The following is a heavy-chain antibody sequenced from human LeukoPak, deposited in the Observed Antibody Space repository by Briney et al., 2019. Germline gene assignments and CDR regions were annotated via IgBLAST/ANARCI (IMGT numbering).Heavy chain of an antibody. V-gene: IGHV1-18*01. J-gene: IGHJ4*02. CDR2: ISAYNGNT. CDR3: ARDGLRLGELSSFDY. Sequence: ASVKVSCKASGYTFTSYGISWVRQAPGQGLEWMGWISAYNGNTNYAQKLQGRVTMTTDTSTSTAYMELRSLRSDDTAVYYCARDGLRLGELSSFDYWGQGTLVTVSS. CDR1: GYTFTSYG. D-gene: IGHD3-16*01.